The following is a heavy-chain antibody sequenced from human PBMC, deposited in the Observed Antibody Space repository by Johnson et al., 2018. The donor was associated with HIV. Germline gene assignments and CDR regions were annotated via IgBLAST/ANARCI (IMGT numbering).Heavy chain of an antibody. CDR3: AREGRGAPHDAFDI. Sequence: VQLVESGGGLVQPGGSLRLSCAASGFTFSSYWMSWVRQAPGKGLEWVSVIYSGGSTYYADSVKGRFTISRDNSKNTLYLQMNSLRAEDTAVYYCAREGRGAPHDAFDIWGQGTMVTVSS. CDR1: GFTFSSYW. J-gene: IGHJ3*02. D-gene: IGHD2-15*01. CDR2: IYSGGST. V-gene: IGHV3-66*01.